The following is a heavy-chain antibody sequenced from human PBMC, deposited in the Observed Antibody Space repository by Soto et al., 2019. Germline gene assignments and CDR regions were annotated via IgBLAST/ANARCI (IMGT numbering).Heavy chain of an antibody. CDR1: GFTFSSYA. J-gene: IGHJ4*02. CDR3: ANAPHESSSNAIWTAFFPAFDY. CDR2: ISGSGTGT. Sequence: DVQLLESGGGLVQPGGSLRLSCAASGFTFSSYAMSWVRQAPGKGLEWLSTISGSGTGTYYADSVKGRLTISRDNSKNTVYLQMSSPRAEDTAIYYCANAPHESSSNAIWTAFFPAFDYWGQGTLVSVSS. D-gene: IGHD3-22*01. V-gene: IGHV3-23*01.